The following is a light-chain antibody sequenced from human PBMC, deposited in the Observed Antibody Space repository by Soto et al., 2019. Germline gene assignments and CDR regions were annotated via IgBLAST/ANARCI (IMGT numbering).Light chain of an antibody. J-gene: IGLJ1*01. Sequence: QSVLTQPASVSGSPGQSITISCTGTSSDVGGYNYVSWYQQHPGKAPKLMIYDVSNRPSGVSNRFSGSKSGNTASLTISGLQAEDEVDYYCSSYTSSRTHVFGTGTKATVL. CDR3: SSYTSSRTHV. CDR2: DVS. V-gene: IGLV2-14*01. CDR1: SSDVGGYNY.